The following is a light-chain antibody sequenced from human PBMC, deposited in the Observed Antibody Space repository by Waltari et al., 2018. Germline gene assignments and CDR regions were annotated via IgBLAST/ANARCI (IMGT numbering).Light chain of an antibody. CDR2: GAS. CDR3: QQYNNWPLT. J-gene: IGKJ4*01. CDR1: QSVSSN. Sequence: EIVMKQSPATLSVSPGERATLSCRASQSVSSNLAWYQQKPGQAPRLRIYGASTRATGIPARFSGSGSGTEFTLTISSMQSEDFAVYYCQQYNNWPLTFGGGTKVEIK. V-gene: IGKV3-15*01.